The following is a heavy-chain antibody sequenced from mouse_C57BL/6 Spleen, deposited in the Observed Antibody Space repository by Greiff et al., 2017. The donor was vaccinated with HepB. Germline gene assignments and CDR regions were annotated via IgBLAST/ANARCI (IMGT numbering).Heavy chain of an antibody. D-gene: IGHD2-14*01. CDR1: GYTFTEYT. Sequence: QVQLQQSGAELVKPGASVKLSCKASGYTFTEYTIHWVKQRTGQGLEWIGWFYPGSGSIKYNEKFKGKATLTADKSSSTAYMELSRLTSEDAAVYFCARKERVYRYGYFDGWGTGTTVTVAS. CDR3: ARKERVYRYGYFDG. J-gene: IGHJ1*03. V-gene: IGHV1-62-2*01. CDR2: FYPGSGSI.